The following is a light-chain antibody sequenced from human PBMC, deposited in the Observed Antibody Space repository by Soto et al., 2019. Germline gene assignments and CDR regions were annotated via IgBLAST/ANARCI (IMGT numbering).Light chain of an antibody. CDR1: QSISSW. Sequence: DIQMTQSPSTLSASVGDRVNITCRASQSISSWLAWYQQKPGKAPKLLIYRASDLQTGVPSRFRGSGSGTEFPLTISSLQTDDIATYYCQRYSSYFFTFGPGTKGDVK. J-gene: IGKJ3*01. CDR2: RAS. CDR3: QRYSSYFFT. V-gene: IGKV1-5*03.